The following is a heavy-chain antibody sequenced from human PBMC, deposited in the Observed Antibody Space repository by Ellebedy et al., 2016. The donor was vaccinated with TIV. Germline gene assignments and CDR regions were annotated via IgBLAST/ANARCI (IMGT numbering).Heavy chain of an antibody. CDR2: ISWNSGSI. Sequence: SLKISCEVSGITFGSYAMHWVRQAPGKGLEWVSGISWNSGSIGYADSVKGRFNISRDNSKNMMYLHMNSLRVDDTAVYYCAKRSQFSSISCFDYWGQGTLVTVSS. CDR3: AKRSQFSSISCFDY. V-gene: IGHV3-9*01. J-gene: IGHJ4*02. CDR1: GITFGSYA. D-gene: IGHD6-13*01.